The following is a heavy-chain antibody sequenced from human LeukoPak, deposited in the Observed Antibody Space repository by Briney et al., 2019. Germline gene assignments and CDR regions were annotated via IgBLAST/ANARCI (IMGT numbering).Heavy chain of an antibody. CDR3: ARHIGGGIEDMDV. J-gene: IGHJ6*03. CDR2: IYVTGT. CDR1: GGSIGTFY. Sequence: TPSETLSLTCTVSGGSIGTFYWSWIRQSPGKGLEWIGYIYVTGTRYNPYLQSRVTISVDRSRNQFFPKLSSVTAADTAVYYCARHIGGGIEDMDVWGKGTKVIVSS. D-gene: IGHD3-16*02. V-gene: IGHV4-59*08.